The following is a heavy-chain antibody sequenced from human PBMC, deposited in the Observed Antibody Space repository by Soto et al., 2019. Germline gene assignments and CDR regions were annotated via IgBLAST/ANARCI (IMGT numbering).Heavy chain of an antibody. V-gene: IGHV1-69*04. CDR3: ARDISEQKLEPDS. Sequence: GASVKVSCKASGYTFTSYIISWVRQAPGQGLEWMGRIIPILGIANYAQKFQGRVTITADKPTSTAYMELSSLRSEDTAVYYCARDISEQKLEPDSWGQGTLVTVSS. CDR2: IIPILGIA. CDR1: GYTFTSYI. J-gene: IGHJ5*01. D-gene: IGHD1-1*01.